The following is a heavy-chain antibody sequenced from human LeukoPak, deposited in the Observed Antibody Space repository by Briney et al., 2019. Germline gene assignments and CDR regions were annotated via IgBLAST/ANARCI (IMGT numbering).Heavy chain of an antibody. CDR3: ARVSGSYYSDAFDI. D-gene: IGHD1-26*01. Sequence: AASVKVSCKASGYTFTGYYMHWVRQAPGQGLEWMGWINPNSGGTNYAQKFQGRVTMTRDTSISTAYMELSRLRSDDTAVYYCARVSGSYYSDAFDIWGQGTMVTVSS. V-gene: IGHV1-2*02. CDR1: GYTFTGYY. J-gene: IGHJ3*02. CDR2: INPNSGGT.